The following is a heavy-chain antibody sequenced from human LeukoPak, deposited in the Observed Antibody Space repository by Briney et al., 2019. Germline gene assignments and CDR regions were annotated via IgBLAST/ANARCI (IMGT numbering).Heavy chain of an antibody. V-gene: IGHV4-34*01. CDR3: ARHRSPLESFHH. CDR2: NNHNKNT. J-gene: IGHJ1*01. CDR1: GGSFSGFY. Sequence: SESLSLTCAVSGGSFSGFYWSWIRQSPGKGLEWIGENNHNKNTKYNPSLKSRVTMSVDTSKDQFSLKLNSVNAADTAMYYCARHRSPLESFHHWGQGTLVTVSS. D-gene: IGHD3-3*01.